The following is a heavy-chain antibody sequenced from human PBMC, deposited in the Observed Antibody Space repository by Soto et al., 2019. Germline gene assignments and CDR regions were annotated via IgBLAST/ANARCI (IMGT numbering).Heavy chain of an antibody. CDR3: ARVRPYYGGNSGQIDY. Sequence: NPGGSLRLSCAASGFTFSSYSMNWVRQAPGKGLEWVSSISSSSSYIYYADSVKGRFTISRDNAKNSLYLQMNSLRAEDTAVYYCARVRPYYGGNSGQIDYWGQGTLVTVSS. J-gene: IGHJ4*02. CDR1: GFTFSSYS. D-gene: IGHD4-17*01. V-gene: IGHV3-21*01. CDR2: ISSSSSYI.